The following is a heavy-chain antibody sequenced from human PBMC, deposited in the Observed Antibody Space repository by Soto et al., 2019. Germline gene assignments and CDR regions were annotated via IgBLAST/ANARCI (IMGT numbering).Heavy chain of an antibody. CDR3: ARVWGNYYGSGSYYNAPYFDY. Sequence: ASVKVSCKASGYTFTSYGISWVRQAPGQGLEWMGWISAYNGNTNYAQKLQGRVTMTTDTSTSTAYMELRSLRSDDTAVYYCARVWGNYYGSGSYYNAPYFDYWGQGTLVTVSS. D-gene: IGHD3-10*01. CDR2: ISAYNGNT. J-gene: IGHJ4*02. CDR1: GYTFTSYG. V-gene: IGHV1-18*01.